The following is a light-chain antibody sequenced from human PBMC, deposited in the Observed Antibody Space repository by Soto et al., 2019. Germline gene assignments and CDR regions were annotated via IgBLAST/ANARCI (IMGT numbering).Light chain of an antibody. Sequence: DIQMTQSPSSVSASVGDRVTITCLASQDISTWLAWYQQKPGNAPKLLIFGASNLKSGVPSRFSASGSGTEFILAISSLQSEDFATYYCQQLSRYPLTFGGGTKVDI. CDR2: GAS. V-gene: IGKV1-12*01. J-gene: IGKJ4*01. CDR1: QDISTW. CDR3: QQLSRYPLT.